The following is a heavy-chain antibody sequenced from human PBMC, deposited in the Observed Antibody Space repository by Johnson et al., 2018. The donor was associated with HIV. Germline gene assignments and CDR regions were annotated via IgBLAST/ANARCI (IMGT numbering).Heavy chain of an antibody. CDR1: GFTFSSYG. D-gene: IGHD4-11*01. V-gene: IGHV3-33*06. CDR2: IWYDGRSK. CDR3: AKGWDPMTTVNTFAFDI. J-gene: IGHJ3*02. Sequence: QVQLVESGGGVVQPGRSLRLSCAASGFTFSSYGMHWVRQAPGKGLEWVAVIWYDGRSKYYADSVQGRFTISRDNSKNTLYLQMNTLRAEDAAVYYCAKGWDPMTTVNTFAFDIWGQGTMVTVSS.